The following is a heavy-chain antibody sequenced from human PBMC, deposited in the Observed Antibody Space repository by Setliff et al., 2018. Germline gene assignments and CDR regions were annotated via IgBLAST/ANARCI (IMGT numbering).Heavy chain of an antibody. CDR1: GFSFRSYA. CDR2: ISSYGGST. J-gene: IGHJ3*02. CDR3: ARIAEYDTLDI. V-gene: IGHV3-64*01. Sequence: GGSLRLSCAASGFSFRSYAMHWVRQAPGKGLEYVSTISSYGGSTYYAKSLKGRFIISRDNSNSTLFLQMDSLRDDDMAVYYCARIAEYDTLDIWGQGTMVTVSS.